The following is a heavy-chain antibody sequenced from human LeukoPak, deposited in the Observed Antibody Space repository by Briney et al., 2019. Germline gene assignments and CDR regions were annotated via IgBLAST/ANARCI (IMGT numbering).Heavy chain of an antibody. CDR1: GFPSGGYR. Sequence: GGSLGLSCPPPGFPSGGYRMNWVRRAQGKGLEWVSYISSSSSTIYYADSVKGRFTISRDNAKNSLYLQMNSLRAEDTAVYYCARVQLLGPFDYWGQGTLVTVSS. CDR2: ISSSSSTI. D-gene: IGHD2-2*01. J-gene: IGHJ4*02. V-gene: IGHV3-48*04. CDR3: ARVQLLGPFDY.